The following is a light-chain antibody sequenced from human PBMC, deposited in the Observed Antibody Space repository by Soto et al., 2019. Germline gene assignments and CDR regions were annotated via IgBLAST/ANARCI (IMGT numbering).Light chain of an antibody. CDR2: EVV. CDR1: KNDIGVYDF. Sequence: QSVLTQPPSASGWPGQSVTISCTGTKNDIGVYDFVSWYQHHPGKAPRLIIYEVVQRPSGVPDRFSGSKSGNTASLTVSGLQAADEADYFCKSYAGSNTYVFGSGTKV. CDR3: KSYAGSNTYV. J-gene: IGLJ1*01. V-gene: IGLV2-8*01.